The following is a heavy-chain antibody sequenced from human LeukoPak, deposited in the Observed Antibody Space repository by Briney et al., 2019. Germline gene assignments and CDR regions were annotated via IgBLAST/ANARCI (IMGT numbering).Heavy chain of an antibody. J-gene: IGHJ6*02. CDR3: ARGVVTAIRGYYYYGMDV. V-gene: IGHV3-64*01. CDR1: GFTFSSYA. Sequence: GGSLTLYCAASGFTFSSYAMHWVRQAPGKGLEYVSAISSNGGSTYYANSVKGRFTISRDNSKNTLYLQMGGLRAEDMAVYYCARGVVTAIRGYYYYGMDVWGQGTTVTVSS. CDR2: ISSNGGST. D-gene: IGHD2-21*02.